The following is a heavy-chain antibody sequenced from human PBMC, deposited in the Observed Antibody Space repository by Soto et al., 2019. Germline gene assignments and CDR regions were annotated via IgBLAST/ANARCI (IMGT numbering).Heavy chain of an antibody. V-gene: IGHV1-18*01. Sequence: ASVKVSCKTSGYSFTNFGISWVRQAPGQGLEWMGWISVYYGYSNYAQKFQDRVTLTTDTSTSTAYMELRSLRSDDTAVYYCARDGGYSGWYPLIDYWGQG. CDR3: ARDGGYSGWYPLIDY. CDR2: ISVYYGYS. CDR1: GYSFTNFG. D-gene: IGHD5-12*01. J-gene: IGHJ4*02.